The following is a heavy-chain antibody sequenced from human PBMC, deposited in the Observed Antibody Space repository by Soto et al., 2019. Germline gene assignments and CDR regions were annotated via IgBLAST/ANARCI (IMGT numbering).Heavy chain of an antibody. J-gene: IGHJ4*02. Sequence: EVQLVESGGGLIQPGGSLKLSCAASGFTVGNNYMSWVRQAPGKGLEWVSLIYSTGTTKYADSVKCRFTVTRDNAKNTLYLQMNSPRAEETAVYYCAKDGRGSGSHSNSFGYWGQGTLVTVSS. V-gene: IGHV3-53*01. CDR3: AKDGRGSGSHSNSFGY. CDR2: IYSTGTT. D-gene: IGHD3-10*01. CDR1: GFTVGNNY.